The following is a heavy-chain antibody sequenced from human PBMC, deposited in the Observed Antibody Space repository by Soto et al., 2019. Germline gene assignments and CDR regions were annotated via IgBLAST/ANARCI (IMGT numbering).Heavy chain of an antibody. CDR3: ASTIFGVVTSGLDV. CDR2: INHSGST. J-gene: IGHJ6*04. Sequence: QVQLQQWGAGLLKPSETLSLTCAVYGGSFSGYYWGWIRQPPGKGLEWIGEINHSGSTNYNPSLKSRVTISVDTSKNQFSLKLSSVTAADTAVYYCASTIFGVVTSGLDVWGKGTTVTVSS. V-gene: IGHV4-34*01. D-gene: IGHD3-3*01. CDR1: GGSFSGYY.